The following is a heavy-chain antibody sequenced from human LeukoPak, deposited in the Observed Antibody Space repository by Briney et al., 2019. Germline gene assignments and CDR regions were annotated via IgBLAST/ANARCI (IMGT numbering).Heavy chain of an antibody. CDR3: ARDWGYSSSWYGNPHGLKFDY. V-gene: IGHV4-59*01. J-gene: IGHJ4*02. CDR2: IYYSGST. Sequence: SETLSLTCTVSGGSISSYYWSWIRQPPGKGLEWIGYIYYSGSTNYNPSLKSRVTISVDTSKNQFSLKLSSVTAADTAVYYCARDWGYSSSWYGNPHGLKFDYWGQGTLVTVSS. CDR1: GGSISSYY. D-gene: IGHD6-13*01.